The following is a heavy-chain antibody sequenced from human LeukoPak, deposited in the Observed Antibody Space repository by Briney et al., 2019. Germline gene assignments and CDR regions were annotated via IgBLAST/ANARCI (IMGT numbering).Heavy chain of an antibody. CDR3: VRVDGSCSGGSCPSGNWFDP. V-gene: IGHV4-61*02. D-gene: IGHD2-15*01. CDR1: GGSISSGSYY. J-gene: IGHJ5*02. CDR2: IYTSGST. Sequence: MASETLSLTCTVSGGSISSGSYYWSWIRQPAGKGLEWIGRIYTSGSTNYNPSLKSRVTISYTSKNQFSLKLNSVTAADTAVYYCVRVDGSCSGGSCPSGNWFDPWGQGTLVTVSS.